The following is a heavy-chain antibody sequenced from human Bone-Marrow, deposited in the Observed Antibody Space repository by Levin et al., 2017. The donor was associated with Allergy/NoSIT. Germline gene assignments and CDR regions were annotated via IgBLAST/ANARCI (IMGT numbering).Heavy chain of an antibody. CDR3: ARGWRISLLRGEIVNWFDP. V-gene: IGHV4-30-2*01. CDR1: GGSMSSGGYS. J-gene: IGHJ5*02. Sequence: SQTLSLPCAVSGGSMSSGGYSWSWLRQPPGKGLEWIGHIFHSGSVFYNPALKSRVTISVDRSKNQFSLKVSSVTAADTAFYYCARGWRISLLRGEIVNWFDPWGRGTLVIVSS. CDR2: IFHSGSV. D-gene: IGHD3-10*01.